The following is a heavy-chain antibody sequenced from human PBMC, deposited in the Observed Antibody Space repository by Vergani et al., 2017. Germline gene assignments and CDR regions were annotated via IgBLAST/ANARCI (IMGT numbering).Heavy chain of an antibody. D-gene: IGHD2-8*01. V-gene: IGHV3-74*03. CDR3: ARGLWDCTHIRCSPPSY. CDR1: GFSFRTFS. J-gene: IGHJ4*02. Sequence: EVQLVESGGGLVQPGGSLRLSCAASGFSFRTFSMFWVRQPPGKGLAWVSKISPDGRTTEYADSVRGRFTISRDNANSMLYLQMNSLRAEDTAMYFCARGLWDCTHIRCSPPSYWGQGTQVTVSS. CDR2: ISPDGRTT.